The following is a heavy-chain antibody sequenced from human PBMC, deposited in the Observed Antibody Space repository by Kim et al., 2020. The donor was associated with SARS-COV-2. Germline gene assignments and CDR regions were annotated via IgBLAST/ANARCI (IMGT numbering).Heavy chain of an antibody. J-gene: IGHJ4*02. CDR1: GGTFSSYA. D-gene: IGHD1-26*01. CDR2: IIPILGIA. V-gene: IGHV1-69*04. CDR3: ARFYSSGSYYFDY. Sequence: SVKVSCKASGGTFSSYAISWVRQAPGQGLEWMGRIIPILGIANYAQKFQGRVTITADKSTSTAYMELSSLRSEDTAVYYCARFYSSGSYYFDYWGQGTLVTVSS.